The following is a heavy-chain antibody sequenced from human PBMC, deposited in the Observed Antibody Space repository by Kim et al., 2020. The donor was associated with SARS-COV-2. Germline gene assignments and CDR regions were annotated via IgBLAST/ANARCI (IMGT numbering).Heavy chain of an antibody. CDR2: ISAYNGNT. D-gene: IGHD4-17*01. Sequence: ASVKVSCKASGYTFTSYGISWVRQAPGQGLEWMGWISAYNGNTNYAQKLQGRVTMTTDTSTSTAYMELRSLRSDDTAVYYCALVDDYGDYGSGGIDYWGQGTLVTVSS. CDR1: GYTFTSYG. V-gene: IGHV1-18*01. J-gene: IGHJ4*02. CDR3: ALVDDYGDYGSGGIDY.